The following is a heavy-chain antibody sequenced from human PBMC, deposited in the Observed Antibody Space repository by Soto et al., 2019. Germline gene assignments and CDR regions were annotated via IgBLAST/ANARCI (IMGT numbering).Heavy chain of an antibody. D-gene: IGHD6-13*01. V-gene: IGHV3-30*18. CDR3: AKDIAGSVDY. Sequence: GGSLRLSCAASGFTFSSYGMHWVRQAPGKGLEWVAVISYDGGNKYYADSVKGRFTISRDNSKNTLYLQMNSLRAEDTAVYYCAKDIAGSVDYWGQGTLVTVSS. CDR2: ISYDGGNK. J-gene: IGHJ4*02. CDR1: GFTFSSYG.